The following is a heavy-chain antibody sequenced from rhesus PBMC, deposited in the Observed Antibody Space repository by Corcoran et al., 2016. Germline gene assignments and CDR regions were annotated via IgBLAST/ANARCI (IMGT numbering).Heavy chain of an antibody. J-gene: IGHJ5-1*01. Sequence: QVKLQESGPGLVKPSEPLSLTCAVSGGSFRSYWWNWIRQPPGRGLVWIGEINGCSGSTNYNPSLQSRVTISKDVSKNQFSLKLTSVTAADTAAYYCTSPVRYRFDVWGPGVLVSVSS. CDR3: TSPVRYRFDV. CDR2: INGCSGST. V-gene: IGHV4-80*01. CDR1: GGSFRSYW. D-gene: IGHD3-9*01.